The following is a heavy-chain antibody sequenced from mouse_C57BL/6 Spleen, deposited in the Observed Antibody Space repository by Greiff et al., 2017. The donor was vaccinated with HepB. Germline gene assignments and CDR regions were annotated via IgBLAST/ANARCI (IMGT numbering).Heavy chain of an antibody. D-gene: IGHD1-1*01. CDR2: INPYNGGT. CDR1: GYTFTDYY. Sequence: EVQLQQSGPVLVKPGASVKMSCKASGYTFTDYYMNWVKQSHGKSLEWIGVINPYNGGTSYNQKFKGKATLTVDKSSSTAYMELNSLTSEDSAVYYCARRGSSFPDGFASWGQGTLVTVSA. J-gene: IGHJ3*01. V-gene: IGHV1-19*01. CDR3: ARRGSSFPDGFAS.